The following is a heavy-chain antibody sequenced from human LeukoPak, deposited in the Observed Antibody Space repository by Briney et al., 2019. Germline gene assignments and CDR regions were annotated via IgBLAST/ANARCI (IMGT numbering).Heavy chain of an antibody. V-gene: IGHV3-43*02. CDR3: ATPNYYGSGSYYFDY. J-gene: IGHJ4*02. CDR1: GFTFDDYA. D-gene: IGHD3-10*01. Sequence: GGSLRLSCAASGFTFDDYAMHWVRQAPGKGLEWVSLISGDGGSTYYADSVKGRFTISRDNSKNSLYLQMHSLRTEDTALYYCATPNYYGSGSYYFDYWGQGTLVTVSS. CDR2: ISGDGGST.